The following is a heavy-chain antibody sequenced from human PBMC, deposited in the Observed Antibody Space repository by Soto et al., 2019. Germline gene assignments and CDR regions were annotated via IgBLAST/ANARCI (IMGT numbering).Heavy chain of an antibody. D-gene: IGHD3-10*01. J-gene: IGHJ5*02. CDR1: GGSISSYY. Sequence: PSETLSLTCTVSGGSISSYYWSWIRQPPGKGLEWIGYIYYSGSTNYNPSLKSRVTISVDTSKNQFSLKLSSVTAADTAVYYCARETTMVRGVMINCFDPWGQGTLVTVSS. CDR2: IYYSGST. CDR3: ARETTMVRGVMINCFDP. V-gene: IGHV4-59*01.